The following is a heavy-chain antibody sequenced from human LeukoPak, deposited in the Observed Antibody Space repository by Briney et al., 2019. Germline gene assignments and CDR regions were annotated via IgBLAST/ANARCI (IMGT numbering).Heavy chain of an antibody. CDR3: ARGGVTYYFDY. CDR2: IYHSGST. CDR1: GYSISSGYY. Sequence: SETLSLTCTVSGYSISSGYYWGWIRQPPGKGLEWIGSIYHSGSTYYNPSLKSRVTISVDTSKSQFSLKLSSVTAADTAVYYCARGGVTYYFDYWGQGTLVTVSS. D-gene: IGHD4-23*01. V-gene: IGHV4-38-2*02. J-gene: IGHJ4*02.